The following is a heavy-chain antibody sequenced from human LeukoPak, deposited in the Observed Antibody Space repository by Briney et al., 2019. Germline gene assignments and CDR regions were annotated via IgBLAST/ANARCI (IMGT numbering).Heavy chain of an antibody. CDR2: VSYSGST. V-gene: IGHV4-59*08. J-gene: IGHJ4*02. D-gene: IGHD6-19*01. CDR3: ARRGGGWSFDY. CDR1: GGSISGYY. Sequence: SETLSLTCTVSGGSISGYYWSWIRQPPGKGLEWIGYVSYSGSTNYNPSLKSRVSISVDTSKNQFSLNLISLTAADTAVYYCARRGGGWSFDYWGQGTLITVSS.